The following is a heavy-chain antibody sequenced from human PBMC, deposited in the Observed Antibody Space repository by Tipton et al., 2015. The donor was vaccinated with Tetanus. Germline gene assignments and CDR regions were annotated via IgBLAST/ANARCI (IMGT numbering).Heavy chain of an antibody. J-gene: IGHJ4*02. D-gene: IGHD3-3*01. V-gene: IGHV4-59*01. CDR2: ISSSGST. CDR1: GGSMNSYY. Sequence: TLSLTCTVSGGSMNSYYWSWIRQPPGKGLEWLAYISSSGSTNSNYSLKSRITISRDTSKNQISLKLASVTAADTAMYFCARANFDSSKKGPFDAWGQGILGIVS. CDR3: ARANFDSSKKGPFDA.